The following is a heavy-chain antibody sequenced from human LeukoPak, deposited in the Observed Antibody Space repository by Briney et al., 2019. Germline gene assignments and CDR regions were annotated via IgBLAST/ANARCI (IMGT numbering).Heavy chain of an antibody. J-gene: IGHJ3*01. Sequence: SQTLSLTCAISGDSVSSNNGAWNWIRQSPSRGLEWLGRTYYRSQWHDDYARSVMSRISVDPDTSKNQFSLHLSSVTPDDTAVYYCASGYAFDVWGRGTMVTVSS. CDR2: TYYRSQWHD. CDR3: ASGYAFDV. V-gene: IGHV6-1*01. CDR1: GDSVSSNNGA.